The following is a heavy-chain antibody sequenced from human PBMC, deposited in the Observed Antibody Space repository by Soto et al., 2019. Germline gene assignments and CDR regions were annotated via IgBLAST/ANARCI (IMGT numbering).Heavy chain of an antibody. V-gene: IGHV3-23*01. CDR1: GFTFSSYA. CDR3: AKDWYSSGYSYLDY. J-gene: IGHJ4*02. CDR2: ISGSGGST. D-gene: IGHD3-22*01. Sequence: GRSPRLSYAASGFTFSSYAMSWVRQAPGKGLEWVSAISGSGGSTYYADSVKGRFTISRDNSKNTLYLQMNSLRAEDTAVYYCAKDWYSSGYSYLDYWGQGTLVTVSS.